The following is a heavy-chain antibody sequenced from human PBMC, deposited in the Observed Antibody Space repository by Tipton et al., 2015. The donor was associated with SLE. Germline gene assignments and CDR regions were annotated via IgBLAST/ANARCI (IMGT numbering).Heavy chain of an antibody. V-gene: IGHV3-23*01. CDR1: GFTFSNYA. D-gene: IGHD4-11*01. J-gene: IGHJ4*02. Sequence: SLRLSCAASGFTFSNYAMSWVRQAPGKGLEWVSAISGSGGSTYYADSVKGRFTISRDNSKNTLYLQMNSLRAEDTAVYYCAKDIRNNYGTFGYWGQGTLVTVSS. CDR2: ISGSGGST. CDR3: AKDIRNNYGTFGY.